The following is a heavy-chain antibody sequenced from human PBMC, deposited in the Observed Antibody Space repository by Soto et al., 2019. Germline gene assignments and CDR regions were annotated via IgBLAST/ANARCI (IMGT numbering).Heavy chain of an antibody. D-gene: IGHD2-15*01. CDR2: VNANSGNI. Sequence: QVQLVQSGAEVKKPGASVKVSCKASGYTFTSYHINWVRQATGQGHEWMGWVNANSGNIGYAQKLQGRVTMTRNTSTSTAYMELTSLRSEDTAVDYCARGVAGMGVWFQGTTVTGSS. CDR3: ARGVAGMGV. J-gene: IGHJ6*01. V-gene: IGHV1-8*01. CDR1: GYTFTSYH.